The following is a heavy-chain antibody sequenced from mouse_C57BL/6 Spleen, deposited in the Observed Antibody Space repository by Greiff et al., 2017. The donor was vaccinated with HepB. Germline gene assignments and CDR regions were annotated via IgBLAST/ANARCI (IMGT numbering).Heavy chain of an antibody. CDR3: TQGRYYGYDRYFDV. CDR1: GFNIKDDY. J-gene: IGHJ1*03. CDR2: IDPENGDT. D-gene: IGHD2-2*01. V-gene: IGHV14-4*01. Sequence: EVQLQQSGAELVRPGASVKLSCTASGFNIKDDYMHWVKQRPEQGLEWIGWIDPENGDTEYASKFQGKATITADTSSNTAYLQLSSLTSEDTAVYYCTQGRYYGYDRYFDVWGTGTTVTVSS.